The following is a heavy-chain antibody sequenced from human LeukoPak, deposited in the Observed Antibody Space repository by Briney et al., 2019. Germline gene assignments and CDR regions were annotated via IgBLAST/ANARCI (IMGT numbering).Heavy chain of an antibody. J-gene: IGHJ4*02. Sequence: GGSLRLSCAASGLSFSTYWMTWVRQAPGKGLEWVANIKQDGSEKEYVDSVKGRFTISRDNAKKSVYLQMNSLRDEDTAVYYCGRGSGWLVDYWGRGTLVTVSS. CDR2: IKQDGSEK. D-gene: IGHD6-19*01. CDR1: GLSFSTYW. CDR3: GRGSGWLVDY. V-gene: IGHV3-7*04.